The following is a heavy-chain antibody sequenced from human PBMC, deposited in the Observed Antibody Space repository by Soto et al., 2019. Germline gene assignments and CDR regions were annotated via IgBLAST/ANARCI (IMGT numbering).Heavy chain of an antibody. V-gene: IGHV3-23*01. D-gene: IGHD3-3*01. CDR3: AKTHKPGNYDFWSGYYEVGWFDP. CDR1: GFTFSSYA. Sequence: GGSLRLSCAASGFTFSSYAMSWVRQAPGKGLEWVSAISGSGGSTYYADSVKGRFTISRDNSKNTLYLQMNSLRAEDTAVYYCAKTHKPGNYDFWSGYYEVGWFDPWGQGTLVTVSS. CDR2: ISGSGGST. J-gene: IGHJ5*02.